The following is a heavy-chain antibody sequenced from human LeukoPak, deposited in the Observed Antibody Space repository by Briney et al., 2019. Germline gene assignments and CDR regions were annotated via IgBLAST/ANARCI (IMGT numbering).Heavy chain of an antibody. J-gene: IGHJ4*02. Sequence: GESLKISCSGSGYSFSTYWIGWVRQMPGKGLEWMGIINPADSDTRYSPSFQGQVTISADKSISTTYLQWTSLKASDTAMYYCARQWLFDYWGRGTLVTVSS. CDR1: GYSFSTYW. V-gene: IGHV5-51*01. D-gene: IGHD6-19*01. CDR3: ARQWLFDY. CDR2: INPADSDT.